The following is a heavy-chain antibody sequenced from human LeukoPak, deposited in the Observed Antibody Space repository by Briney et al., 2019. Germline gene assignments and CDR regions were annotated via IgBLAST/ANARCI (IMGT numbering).Heavy chain of an antibody. J-gene: IGHJ4*02. D-gene: IGHD3-9*01. CDR1: GGSISSSDW. CDR3: ARGEPYYDILTGYSHPFDY. Sequence: SETLSLTCAVSGGSISSSDWWTWVRQPPGKGLEWIGEIYHSGYTNYNPSLKSRVTISVDTSKNQFSLKLSSVTAADTAVYYCARGEPYYDILTGYSHPFDYWGQGTLVTVSS. V-gene: IGHV4-4*02. CDR2: IYHSGYT.